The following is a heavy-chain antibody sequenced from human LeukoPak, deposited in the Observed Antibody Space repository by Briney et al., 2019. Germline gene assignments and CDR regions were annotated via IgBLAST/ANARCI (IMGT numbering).Heavy chain of an antibody. CDR1: GFTFSSHW. J-gene: IGHJ4*02. CDR3: ARGRFIAGTTACYFDY. CDR2: INQGEGEK. D-gene: IGHD1-26*01. V-gene: IGHV3-7*03. Sequence: GGSLRLSCVDSGFTFSSHWMSWVRQAPGKGLEWVANINQGEGEKYYVDSVKGRFTISRDNAKKSLFLQMNSLRAEDTAVYYCARGRFIAGTTACYFDYWGQGTLVTVSS.